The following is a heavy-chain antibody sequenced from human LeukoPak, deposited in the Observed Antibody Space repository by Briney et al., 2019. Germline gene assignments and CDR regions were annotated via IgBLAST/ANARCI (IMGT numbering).Heavy chain of an antibody. V-gene: IGHV4-59*08. CDR1: GGSISSYY. J-gene: IGHJ4*02. CDR3: ARLPIAAAGRHVDY. CDR2: IYYSGST. D-gene: IGHD6-13*01. Sequence: SETLSLTCTVSGGSISSYYWSWIRQPPGKGLEWIGYIYYSGSTNYNPSLKSRATISVDTSKNQFSLKLSSVTAADTAVYYCARLPIAAAGRHVDYWGQGTLVTVSS.